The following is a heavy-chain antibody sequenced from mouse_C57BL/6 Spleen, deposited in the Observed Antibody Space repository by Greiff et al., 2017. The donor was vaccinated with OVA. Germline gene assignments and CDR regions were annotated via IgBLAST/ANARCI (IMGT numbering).Heavy chain of an antibody. CDR3: TREGYYGSSYDY. Sequence: QVHVKQSGAELVRPGASVTLSCKASGYTFTDYEMHWVKQTPVHGLEWIGAIDPETGGTAYNQKFKGKAILTADKSSSTAYMELRSLTSEDSAVYYCTREGYYGSSYDYWGQGTTLTVSS. J-gene: IGHJ2*01. D-gene: IGHD1-1*01. CDR2: IDPETGGT. CDR1: GYTFTDYE. V-gene: IGHV1-15*01.